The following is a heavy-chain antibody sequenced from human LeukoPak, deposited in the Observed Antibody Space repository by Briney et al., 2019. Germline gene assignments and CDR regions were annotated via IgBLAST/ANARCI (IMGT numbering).Heavy chain of an antibody. CDR1: GGSFSGYY. CDR3: ARGSPWTYGKDAFDI. Sequence: SETLSLTCAVYGGSFSGYYWSWIRQPPGKGLEWIGEINHSGSTNYNPSLKSRVTISVDTPKNQFSLKLSSVTAADTAVYYCARGSPWTYGKDAFDIWGQGTMVTVSS. D-gene: IGHD3/OR15-3a*01. CDR2: INHSGST. J-gene: IGHJ3*02. V-gene: IGHV4-34*01.